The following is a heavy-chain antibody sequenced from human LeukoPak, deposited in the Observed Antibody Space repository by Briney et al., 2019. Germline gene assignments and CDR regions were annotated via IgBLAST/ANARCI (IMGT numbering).Heavy chain of an antibody. Sequence: SEPLSLTCTVSGGSISSHYWSWIRQPPGKGLEWIGYIYYSGSTNYNPSLKSRVTISVDTSKNQFSLKLSSVTAADTAVYYCARETLSGGYYYGMDVWGQGTTVTVSS. CDR1: GGSISSHY. CDR2: IYYSGST. V-gene: IGHV4-59*11. D-gene: IGHD4-23*01. J-gene: IGHJ6*02. CDR3: ARETLSGGYYYGMDV.